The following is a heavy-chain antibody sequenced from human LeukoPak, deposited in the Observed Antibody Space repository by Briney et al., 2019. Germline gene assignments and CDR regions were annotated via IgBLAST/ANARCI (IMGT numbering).Heavy chain of an antibody. Sequence: SETLSLTCGVSGDSFSSHYWTWIRQPPGKGLEWIGYISYIGSTNYNPPLKSRVTISIDTSKNQFSLKLRSVTAADTAVYYCARDLVTVTKGFDIWGQGTMVSVSS. V-gene: IGHV4-59*11. D-gene: IGHD4-17*01. CDR2: ISYIGST. CDR3: ARDLVTVTKGFDI. CDR1: GDSFSSHY. J-gene: IGHJ3*02.